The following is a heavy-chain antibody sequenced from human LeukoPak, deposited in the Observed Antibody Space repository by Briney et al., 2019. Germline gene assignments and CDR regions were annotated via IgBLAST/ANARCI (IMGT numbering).Heavy chain of an antibody. CDR3: AKDPGASVSGFHMDV. Sequence: GGSLRLSCAASGFTFRNYGMHWVRQATGKGLEWVSFIWSDGDNRFYADSVKGRFTISRDNSKNMLYLQMDTLRAEDTALYYCAKDPGASVSGFHMDVWGKGTTVIVSS. J-gene: IGHJ6*03. V-gene: IGHV3-30*02. CDR2: IWSDGDNR. CDR1: GFTFRNYG. D-gene: IGHD2-8*02.